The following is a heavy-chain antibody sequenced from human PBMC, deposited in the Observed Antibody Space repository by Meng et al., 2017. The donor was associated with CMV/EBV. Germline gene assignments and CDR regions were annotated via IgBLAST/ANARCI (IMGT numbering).Heavy chain of an antibody. Sequence: GESLKISCAASGLKFSDYVVQWVRQAPGKVPEWLATLSQDGTYTASADSVRGRFTISRDNSRNMLYLDMSSLRVDDTAVYFCVREFSRDVFFDHWGQGTLVTVSS. J-gene: IGHJ4*02. V-gene: IGHV3-30*04. CDR3: VREFSRDVFFDH. CDR2: LSQDGTYT. CDR1: GLKFSDYV. D-gene: IGHD3-16*01.